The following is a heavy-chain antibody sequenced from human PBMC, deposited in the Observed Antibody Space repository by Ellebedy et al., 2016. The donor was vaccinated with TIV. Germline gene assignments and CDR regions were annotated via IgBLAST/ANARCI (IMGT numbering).Heavy chain of an antibody. D-gene: IGHD3-10*01. V-gene: IGHV1-18*01. CDR1: DYTFISYG. Sequence: AASVKVSCKASDYTFISYGITWVRQAPGQGPEWMGWISAYNGDTKYAQKFLGRITMTRNTSISTAYMELSSLRAEDTAVYYWARCITMVWGVSLGYWGQGSLVTVSS. CDR3: ARCITMVWGVSLGY. J-gene: IGHJ4*02. CDR2: ISAYNGDT.